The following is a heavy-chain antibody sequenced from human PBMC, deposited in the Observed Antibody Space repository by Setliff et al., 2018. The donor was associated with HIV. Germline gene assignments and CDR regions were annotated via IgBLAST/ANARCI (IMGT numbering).Heavy chain of an antibody. V-gene: IGHV3-30*04. CDR3: ARGRGGMVADY. D-gene: IGHD1-26*01. J-gene: IGHJ4*02. CDR2: ISYDGSNK. Sequence: GGSLRLSCAASGFTFSDYAMHWVRQAPGKGLEWVAVISYDGSNKYYADSVKGRFTISRDNSKNTLYLQMNSLRAEDTAVYYCARGRGGMVADYWGQGTLVTVSS. CDR1: GFTFSDYA.